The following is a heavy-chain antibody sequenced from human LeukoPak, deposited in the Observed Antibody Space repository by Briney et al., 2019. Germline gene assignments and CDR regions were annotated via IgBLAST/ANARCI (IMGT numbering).Heavy chain of an antibody. V-gene: IGHV3-21*06. CDR2: IGPTGFDR. Sequence: GGSLRLSCTPSGLTFSTSGFNWVRQAPGKGLEWVASIGPTGFDRYHADSVKGRFTISRDNANNFLYLQMDSLRAEDTAVYYCATETNGRHYDYWGQGTLLTVSS. D-gene: IGHD1-14*01. CDR3: ATETNGRHYDY. CDR1: GLTFSTSG. J-gene: IGHJ4*02.